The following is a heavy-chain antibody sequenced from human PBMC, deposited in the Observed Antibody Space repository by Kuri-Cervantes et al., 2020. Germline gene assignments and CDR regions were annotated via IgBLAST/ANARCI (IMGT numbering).Heavy chain of an antibody. Sequence: SETLSLTCTVSGGSISSYCWSWIRQPPGKGLEWIGYIYYSGSTNYNPSLKSRVTISVDTSKNQFSLKLSSVTAADTAVYYCAKSGYYDFWSGSPSYYYGMDVWGQGTTVTGYS. D-gene: IGHD3-3*01. CDR2: IYYSGST. CDR1: GGSISSYC. J-gene: IGHJ6*02. V-gene: IGHV4-59*01. CDR3: AKSGYYDFWSGSPSYYYGMDV.